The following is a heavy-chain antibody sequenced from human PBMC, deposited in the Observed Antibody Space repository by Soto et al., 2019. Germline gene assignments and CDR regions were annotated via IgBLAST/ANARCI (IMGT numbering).Heavy chain of an antibody. J-gene: IGHJ4*02. CDR3: AKDGIYYGSGNFDY. D-gene: IGHD3-10*01. CDR2: ISYDGSNK. V-gene: IGHV3-30*18. Sequence: QVQLVESGGGVVQPGRSLRLSCAASGFTFSSYGMHWVRQAPGKGLEWVAVISYDGSNKYYADSVKGRFTISRDNSKNTLYLQMNSLRAEDTAVYYCAKDGIYYGSGNFDYWGQGTLVTVSS. CDR1: GFTFSSYG.